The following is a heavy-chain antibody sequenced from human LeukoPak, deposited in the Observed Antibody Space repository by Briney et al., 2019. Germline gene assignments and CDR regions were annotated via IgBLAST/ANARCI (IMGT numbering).Heavy chain of an antibody. J-gene: IGHJ6*02. Sequence: PSQTLSLTCTVSGGSISSGDYYWSWIRQPPGKGLEWIGYIYYSGSTYYNPSLKSRVTISVDTSKNQSSLKLSSVTAADTAVYYCASGYSYGYPYGMDVWGQGTTVTVSS. CDR2: IYYSGST. CDR1: GGSISSGDYY. D-gene: IGHD5-18*01. CDR3: ASGYSYGYPYGMDV. V-gene: IGHV4-30-4*01.